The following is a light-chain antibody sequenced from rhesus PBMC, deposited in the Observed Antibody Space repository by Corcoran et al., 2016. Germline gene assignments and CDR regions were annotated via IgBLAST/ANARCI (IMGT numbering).Light chain of an antibody. J-gene: IGKJ2*01. Sequence: DIQMTQSPSSLSASVGDTVTITCRASQNISSWLAWYQQKPGKAPKFLFYNACTLQSGVPSRLSGSGSWTDFTLPISSLQSEDFSTYYCPQYSSSPSNFGQGTKVETK. CDR1: QNISSW. V-gene: IGKV1-22*01. CDR2: NAC. CDR3: PQYSSSPSN.